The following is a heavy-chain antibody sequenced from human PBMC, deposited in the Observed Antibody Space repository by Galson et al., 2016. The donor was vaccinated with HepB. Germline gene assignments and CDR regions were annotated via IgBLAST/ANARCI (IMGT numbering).Heavy chain of an antibody. CDR1: GFTFSSSW. V-gene: IGHV3-7*01. CDR3: ARGVYAFDI. Sequence: SLRLSCAVSGFTFSSSWMTWVRQAPGKGLEWVAYMKQDGSEIYYVDSVKGRFTISRDNAKNSLYLQMNSLRAEDTAVYYCARGVYAFDIWGRGTMVTVSS. J-gene: IGHJ3*02. CDR2: MKQDGSEI.